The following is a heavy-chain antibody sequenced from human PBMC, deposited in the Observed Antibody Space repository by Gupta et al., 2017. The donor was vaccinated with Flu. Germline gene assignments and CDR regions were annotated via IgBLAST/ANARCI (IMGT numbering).Heavy chain of an antibody. CDR2: ISSSSSYI. Sequence: GKPGGSLRLSCAASGFTFSSYGMNWVRQAPGKGLEWVSSISSSSSYIYYADSVRGRFTISRDNAKNSLYLQMNSLRAEDTAVYYCTRAWDCSGGSCYSDYWGQGALVTVSS. CDR1: GFTFSSYG. V-gene: IGHV3-21*01. D-gene: IGHD2-15*01. J-gene: IGHJ4*02. CDR3: TRAWDCSGGSCYSDY.